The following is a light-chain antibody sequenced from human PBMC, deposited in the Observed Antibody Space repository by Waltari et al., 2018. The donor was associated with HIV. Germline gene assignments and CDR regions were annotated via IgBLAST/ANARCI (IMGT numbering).Light chain of an antibody. CDR3: QSRDISGTHVV. V-gene: IGLV3-25*03. J-gene: IGLJ2*01. Sequence: SHGLTQPPSVSVSPGQTAEITCSGDVLSNQYAFWYQHKAGQAPVILIYRDDERPSEVPERFSGSSSGATVALTISGVQAEDAADYYCQSRDISGTHVVFGGGTKLTVL. CDR2: RDD. CDR1: VLSNQY.